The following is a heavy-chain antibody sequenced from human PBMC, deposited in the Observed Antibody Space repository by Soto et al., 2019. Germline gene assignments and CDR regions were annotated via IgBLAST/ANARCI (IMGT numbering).Heavy chain of an antibody. CDR2: IYYSGST. V-gene: IGHV4-39*01. Sequence: SETLSLTCTVSGGSISSSSYYWGWIRQPPGKGLEWIGSIYYSGSTYYNPSLKSRVTISVDTSKNQFSLKLSSVTAADTAVYYCARQGIPTLDIVVVPAASYCSGGSCYDGGEFDPWGQGTLVTVSS. D-gene: IGHD2-2*01. CDR3: ARQGIPTLDIVVVPAASYCSGGSCYDGGEFDP. J-gene: IGHJ5*02. CDR1: GGSISSSSYY.